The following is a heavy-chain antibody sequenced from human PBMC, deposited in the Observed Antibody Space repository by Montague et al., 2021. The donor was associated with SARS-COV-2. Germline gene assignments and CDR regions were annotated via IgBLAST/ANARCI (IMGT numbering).Heavy chain of an antibody. Sequence: SETLSLTCTVSGGSITNNIDYWAWIRQPPGKGLEWIGSIYYTGNTYYNPSLKIRVTISVVTSKNHFTLKLVSVTAAETAVYYCASLKRYFVSSGCPSAFDFWGQGTKVTVSS. V-gene: IGHV4-39*02. CDR3: ASLKRYFVSSGCPSAFDF. CDR2: IYYTGNT. J-gene: IGHJ3*01. D-gene: IGHD3-22*01. CDR1: GGSITNNIDY.